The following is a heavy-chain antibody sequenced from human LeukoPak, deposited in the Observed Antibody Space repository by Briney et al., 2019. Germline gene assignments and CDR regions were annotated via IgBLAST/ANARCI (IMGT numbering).Heavy chain of an antibody. D-gene: IGHD3-22*01. CDR1: GFTFSSFA. CDR3: ARDHDSSGDYTNFDY. J-gene: IGHJ4*02. CDR2: ISYDGSNK. Sequence: GGSLRLSCAASGFTFSSFAMHWVRQAPGKGLEWVAVISYDGSNKYYADSVKGRFTISRENSKSTLYLQMNSLRAEDTAVYYCARDHDSSGDYTNFDYWGQGTLVTVSS. V-gene: IGHV3-30-3*01.